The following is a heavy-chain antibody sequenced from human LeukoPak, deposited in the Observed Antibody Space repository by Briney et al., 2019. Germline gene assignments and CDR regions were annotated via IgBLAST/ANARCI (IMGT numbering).Heavy chain of an antibody. CDR2: IKQDGSEK. V-gene: IGHV3-7*01. CDR1: GVIFNNYW. D-gene: IGHD2-15*01. Sequence: GGSLRLSCAASGVIFNNYWISWVRQAPGEGLEWVANIKQDGSEKYYVDSVKGRFTISRDNAKNSLYLQMNSLRAEDTAVYYCARQRRYCSGDNCYQRTFDYWGQGTLVTVSS. J-gene: IGHJ4*02. CDR3: ARQRRYCSGDNCYQRTFDY.